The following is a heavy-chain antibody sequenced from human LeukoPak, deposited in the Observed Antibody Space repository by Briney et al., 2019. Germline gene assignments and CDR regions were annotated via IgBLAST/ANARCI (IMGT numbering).Heavy chain of an antibody. J-gene: IGHJ4*02. D-gene: IGHD5-12*01. CDR3: AKERHSNGYGSYLDS. V-gene: IGHV3-66*02. CDR2: IYSGGST. CDR1: GFTVSSNY. Sequence: GGSLRLSCAASGFTVSSNYMSWVRQAPGKGLEWVSVIYSGGSTYYADSVKGRFTISRDNSKNTLYLQTNTLRTEDTAIYYCAKERHSNGYGSYLDSWGQGTLVTVSS.